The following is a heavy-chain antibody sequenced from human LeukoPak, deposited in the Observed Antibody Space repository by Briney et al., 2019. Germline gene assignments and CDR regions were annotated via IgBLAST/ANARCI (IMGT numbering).Heavy chain of an antibody. CDR1: GYSISSGSY. CDR3: ARLRVIDSSGFYYVDY. V-gene: IGHV4-38-2*01. J-gene: IGHJ4*02. D-gene: IGHD3-22*01. CDR2: MYHSGST. Sequence: SETLSLTCAVSGYSISSGSYWGWIRQPPGKGLEWIGNMYHSGSTYSNPSLKSRVTILVDTSKNQFSLRLRSVTAADTAVYYCARLRVIDSSGFYYVDYWGQGTLVTVSS.